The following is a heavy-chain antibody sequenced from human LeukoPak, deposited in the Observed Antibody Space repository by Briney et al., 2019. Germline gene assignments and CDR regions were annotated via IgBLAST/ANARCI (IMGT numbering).Heavy chain of an antibody. V-gene: IGHV4-59*01. D-gene: IGHD6-13*01. J-gene: IGHJ6*03. CDR3: ARDLEIAAAGPYYYYMDV. CDR2: IYYSGST. CDR1: GGSIRSYY. Sequence: SDTLPLTCTVCGGSIRSYYWSWIRQPLGKGLEWMGYIYYSGSTNYNPSLKSRVTISVDTSKNQFSLKLSSVTAADTAVYYCARDLEIAAAGPYYYYMDVWGKGNTVTVSS.